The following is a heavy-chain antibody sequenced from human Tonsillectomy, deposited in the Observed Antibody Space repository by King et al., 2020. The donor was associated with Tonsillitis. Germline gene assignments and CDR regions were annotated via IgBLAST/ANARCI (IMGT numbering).Heavy chain of an antibody. J-gene: IGHJ3*02. CDR1: GFTFSSYW. CDR2: IKSDGSST. CDR3: TRVRTVGFDAFDI. Sequence: VQLVESGGGLVQPGGSLRLSCAASGFTFSSYWMHWVRQAPGKGLVWVSRIKSDGSSTRYADSVKGRFTISRDNAKNTRYLQRNSLRAEDTAVYFCTRVRTVGFDAFDIWGQGTMVTVSS. V-gene: IGHV3-74*02. D-gene: IGHD1/OR15-1a*01.